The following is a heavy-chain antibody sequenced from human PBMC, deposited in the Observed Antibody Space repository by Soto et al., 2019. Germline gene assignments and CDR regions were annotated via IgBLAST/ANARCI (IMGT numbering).Heavy chain of an antibody. J-gene: IGHJ6*02. CDR3: TTGHDFWSGYPRDYYYYGMDV. D-gene: IGHD3-3*01. V-gene: IGHV3-15*07. CDR1: GFTFSNAW. Sequence: EVQLVESGGGLVKPGGSLRLSCAASGFTFSNAWMNWVRQAPGKGLEWVGRIKSKTDGGTTDYAAPVKGRFTISRDDSKNTLYLQINSLKTEDTAVYYCTTGHDFWSGYPRDYYYYGMDVWGQGTTVTVSS. CDR2: IKSKTDGGTT.